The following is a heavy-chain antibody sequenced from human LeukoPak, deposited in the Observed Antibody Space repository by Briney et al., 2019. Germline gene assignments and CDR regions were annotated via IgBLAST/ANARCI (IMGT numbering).Heavy chain of an antibody. CDR2: FSYDGSTQ. Sequence: GGSLRLSCAGSGFTFSTYAMHWVRQAPGKGLEWVALFSYDGSTQRYADSVKGRFTISRDNSKNSLYLQMNSLRTEDTAVYYCARRAVDCGGDCPTSFGYWGQGTLVTVSS. CDR3: ARRAVDCGGDCPTSFGY. J-gene: IGHJ4*02. D-gene: IGHD2-21*02. CDR1: GFTFSTYA. V-gene: IGHV3-30-3*01.